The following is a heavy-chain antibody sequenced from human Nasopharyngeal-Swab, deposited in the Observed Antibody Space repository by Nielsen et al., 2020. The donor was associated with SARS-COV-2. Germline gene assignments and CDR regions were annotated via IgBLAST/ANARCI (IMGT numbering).Heavy chain of an antibody. Sequence: PETLSLTCTVSGGPITTNTYYWGWIRQPPGKGLDWIGSIYYTGNTYYNPSLKSRVTMSVDTSNNRFSLKLSSVTAADTAVYYCARLTPVTSIDDWGQGALVSVSS. J-gene: IGHJ4*02. CDR2: IYYTGNT. V-gene: IGHV4-39*02. D-gene: IGHD4-17*01. CDR1: GGPITTNTYY. CDR3: ARLTPVTSIDD.